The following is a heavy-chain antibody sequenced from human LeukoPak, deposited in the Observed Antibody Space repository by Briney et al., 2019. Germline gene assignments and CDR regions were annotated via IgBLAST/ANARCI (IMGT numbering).Heavy chain of an antibody. D-gene: IGHD6-19*01. V-gene: IGHV1-69*04. CDR1: GGTFSSYA. CDR3: AEIAVAGSGEHDY. Sequence: SVKVSCKASGGTFSSYAISWVRQAPGQGLEWMGRIIPIFGIANYAQKFQGRVTITADKSTSTAYMELSSLRSEDTAVYYCAEIAVAGSGEHDYWGRGTLVTVSS. CDR2: IIPIFGIA. J-gene: IGHJ4*02.